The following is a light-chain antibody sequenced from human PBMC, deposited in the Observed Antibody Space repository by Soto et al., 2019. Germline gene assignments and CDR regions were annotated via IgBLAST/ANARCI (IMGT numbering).Light chain of an antibody. CDR2: KAS. V-gene: IGKV1-5*03. J-gene: IGKJ1*01. CDR3: QQYNSYPWT. CDR1: QSISSW. Sequence: DLPMTQSPSTLSASVGDRVTITCRASQSISSWLAWYQQKTGKAPKLLIYKASSLESGVPSRFSGSGYGTEVNLTISSLQTDDFATYYCQQYNSYPWTFGQGTKVDIK.